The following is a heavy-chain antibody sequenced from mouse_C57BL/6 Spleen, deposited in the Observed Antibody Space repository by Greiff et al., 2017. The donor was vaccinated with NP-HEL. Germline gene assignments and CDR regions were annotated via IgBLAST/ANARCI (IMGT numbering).Heavy chain of an antibody. Sequence: VQLQQSGAELVKPGASVKMSCKASGYTFTSYWITWVKQRPGQGLEWIGDIYPGSGSTNYNEKFKSKATLTVDTSSSTAYMQLSSRTSEDSAVYYCARWGDSVGYYLHFDYWGQGTTLTVSS. D-gene: IGHD2-3*01. CDR1: GYTFTSYW. CDR2: IYPGSGST. J-gene: IGHJ2*01. CDR3: ARWGDSVGYYLHFDY. V-gene: IGHV1-55*01.